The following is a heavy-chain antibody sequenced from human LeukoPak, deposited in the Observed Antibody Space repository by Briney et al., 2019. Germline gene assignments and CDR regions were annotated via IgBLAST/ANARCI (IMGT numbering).Heavy chain of an antibody. CDR2: ISSSSSYI. V-gene: IGHV3-21*01. J-gene: IGHJ6*04. Sequence: GGSLRLSCAASGFTFSSYSMNWVRQAPGKGLEWVSSISSSSSYIYYADSVKGRFTISRDNAKNSLYLQMNSLRAEDTAVYYCASGIGDTAMVSAGMDVWGKGTTVTVSS. CDR1: GFTFSSYS. D-gene: IGHD5-18*01. CDR3: ASGIGDTAMVSAGMDV.